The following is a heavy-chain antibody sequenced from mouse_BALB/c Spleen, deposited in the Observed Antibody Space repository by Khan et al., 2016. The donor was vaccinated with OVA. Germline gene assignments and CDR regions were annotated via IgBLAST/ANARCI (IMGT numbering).Heavy chain of an antibody. Sequence: EVQVVESGGGLVKPGGSLKLSCAASGFTFSSYAMSWVRQTPEKRLEWVASISSGGSTYYPDSVKGRFTISRDNARNILYLQMSSLRSEDTAMYYCARADYYGSSYGAYWGQGTLVTVSA. V-gene: IGHV5-6-5*01. CDR3: ARADYYGSSYGAY. CDR2: ISSGGST. J-gene: IGHJ3*01. CDR1: GFTFSSYA. D-gene: IGHD1-1*01.